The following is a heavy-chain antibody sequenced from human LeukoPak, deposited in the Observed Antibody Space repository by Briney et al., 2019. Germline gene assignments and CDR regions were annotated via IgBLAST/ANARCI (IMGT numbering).Heavy chain of an antibody. V-gene: IGHV3-21*01. Sequence: GGSLRLSCAASGFTFSSYWMNWVRQAPGKGPEWVSSISSSSSYIYYADSVKGRFTVSRDNAKNSLYLQMNSLRAEDTAVYYCARLDWFDPWGQGTLVTVSS. CDR2: ISSSSSYI. J-gene: IGHJ5*02. CDR3: ARLDWFDP. CDR1: GFTFSSYW.